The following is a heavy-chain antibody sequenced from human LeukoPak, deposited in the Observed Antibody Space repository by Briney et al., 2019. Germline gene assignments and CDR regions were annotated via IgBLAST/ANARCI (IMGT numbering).Heavy chain of an antibody. J-gene: IGHJ5*02. CDR2: ISPNSGGT. D-gene: IGHD3-16*01. CDR3: ARYREYMITFGGVVNWFDP. Sequence: ASVKVSCKASGYTFTGYYMHWVRQAPGQGLEWMGWISPNSGGTNYAQKFQGRVTMTRDTSISTAYMELSRLRSDDTAVYYCARYREYMITFGGVVNWFDPWGQGTLVTVSS. V-gene: IGHV1-2*02. CDR1: GYTFTGYY.